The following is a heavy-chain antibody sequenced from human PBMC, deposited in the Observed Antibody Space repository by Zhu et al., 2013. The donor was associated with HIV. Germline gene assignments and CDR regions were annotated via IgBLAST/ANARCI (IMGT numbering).Heavy chain of an antibody. CDR1: GGSFSAYY. V-gene: IGHV4-34*01. D-gene: IGHD3-10*01. Sequence: QVQLQQWGAGLLKPSGTLSLTCAVYGGSFSAYYWSWIRQPPGKGLEWIGEIKHSGSTNYNPSLKSRVTISVDTSKNQFSLKLSSVTAADTAVYYCARGGPYYGSGSYHKGSNWFDPWGQGTLVTVSS. CDR2: IKHSGST. CDR3: ARGGPYYGSGSYHKGSNWFDP. J-gene: IGHJ5*02.